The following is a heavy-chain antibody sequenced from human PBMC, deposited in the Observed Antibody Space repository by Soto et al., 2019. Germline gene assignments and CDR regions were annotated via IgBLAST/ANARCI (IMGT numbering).Heavy chain of an antibody. CDR3: ARSVGGTNVNFDY. CDR1: GYTFTSYD. D-gene: IGHD2-8*01. J-gene: IGHJ4*02. Sequence: QVQLVQSGAEVRTPGASVKVSCKASGYTFTSYDINWVRQATGQGPEWMGWMNPDSRNTGYVQKFQRRLPMTRNTAISTAYMELSSLRSEDTAVYYCARSVGGTNVNFDYWGQGTLVTVSS. V-gene: IGHV1-8*01. CDR2: MNPDSRNT.